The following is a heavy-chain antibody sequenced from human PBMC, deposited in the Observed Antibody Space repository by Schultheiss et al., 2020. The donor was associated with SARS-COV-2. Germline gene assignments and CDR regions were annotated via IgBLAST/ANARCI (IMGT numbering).Heavy chain of an antibody. Sequence: GGSLRLSCAASGFTFDDYAMHWVRQAPGKGLEWVSGISWNSGSIGYADSVKGRFTISRDNAKNSLYLQMNSLRAEDTAVYYCASVPYSSGWYRRGDAFDIWGQGTMVTVSS. J-gene: IGHJ3*02. CDR3: ASVPYSSGWYRRGDAFDI. CDR2: ISWNSGSI. CDR1: GFTFDDYA. V-gene: IGHV3-9*01. D-gene: IGHD6-19*01.